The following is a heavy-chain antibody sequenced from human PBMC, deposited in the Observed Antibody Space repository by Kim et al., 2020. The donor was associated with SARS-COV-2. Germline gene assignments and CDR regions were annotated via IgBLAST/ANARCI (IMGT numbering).Heavy chain of an antibody. D-gene: IGHD2-8*02. J-gene: IGHJ5*02. CDR2: IKEDGSEK. Sequence: GGSLRLSCAASGFTFEKYWMTWVRQAPGKGLEWVANIKEDGSEKHHADSVNGRFTISRDNADNSLSLQMNYLGVDDTAVYYCTTGGREGAPDHWGQGTLVTVSS. CDR1: GFTFEKYW. V-gene: IGHV3-7*03. CDR3: TTGGREGAPDH.